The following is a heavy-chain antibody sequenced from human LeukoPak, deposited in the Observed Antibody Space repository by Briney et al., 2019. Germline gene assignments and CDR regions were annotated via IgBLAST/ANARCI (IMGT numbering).Heavy chain of an antibody. CDR3: AREEIRGGGINWFDP. CDR2: ISHSGST. CDR1: GGSFSGYF. V-gene: IGHV4-34*01. D-gene: IGHD3-10*01. Sequence: SETLSLTCAVFGGSFSGYFWSWIRQPPGKGLEWIGEISHSGSTNYNPSLKSRVTISADTSKNQFSLKLTSVTAADTAMYYCAREEIRGGGINWFDPWGQGTLVTVSS. J-gene: IGHJ5*02.